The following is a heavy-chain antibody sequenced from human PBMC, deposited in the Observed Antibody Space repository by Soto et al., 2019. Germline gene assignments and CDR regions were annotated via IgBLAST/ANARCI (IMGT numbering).Heavy chain of an antibody. D-gene: IGHD3-3*01. CDR1: GFTFSSYG. J-gene: IGHJ5*02. CDR3: AKSRYDFWSGYSMTEGTWFDP. Sequence: GGSLRLSCAASGFTFSSYGMHWVRQAPGKGLEWVAVISYDGSNKYYADSVKGRFTISRDNSKNTLYLQMNSLRAEDTAVYYCAKSRYDFWSGYSMTEGTWFDPWGQGTLVTVSS. V-gene: IGHV3-30*18. CDR2: ISYDGSNK.